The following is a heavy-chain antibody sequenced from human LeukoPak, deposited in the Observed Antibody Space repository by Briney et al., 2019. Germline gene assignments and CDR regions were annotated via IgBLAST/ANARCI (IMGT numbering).Heavy chain of an antibody. J-gene: IGHJ4*02. CDR3: ARVSSIWSGIDY. D-gene: IGHD3-3*01. Sequence: GASVKVSCKASGYTFTGYYMHWVRQAPGQGLEWMGWINPNSGGTNYAQKFQGRVTMTRDTSISTAYMELNRLRSDDTAVYYCARVSSIWSGIDYWGQGTLVTVSS. V-gene: IGHV1-2*02. CDR1: GYTFTGYY. CDR2: INPNSGGT.